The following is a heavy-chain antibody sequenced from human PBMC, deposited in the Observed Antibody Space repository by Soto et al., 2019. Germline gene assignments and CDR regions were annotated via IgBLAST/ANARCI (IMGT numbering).Heavy chain of an antibody. V-gene: IGHV1-69*13. Sequence: ASVKVSCKASGGTFSSYAISWVRQAPGQGLEWMGGIIPIFGTANYAQKFQGRVTITADESTSTAYMELSSLRSEDTAVYYCARDMKYYDFWSGYQTPHYYGMDVWGQGTTVTVSS. D-gene: IGHD3-3*01. CDR3: ARDMKYYDFWSGYQTPHYYGMDV. J-gene: IGHJ6*02. CDR2: IIPIFGTA. CDR1: GGTFSSYA.